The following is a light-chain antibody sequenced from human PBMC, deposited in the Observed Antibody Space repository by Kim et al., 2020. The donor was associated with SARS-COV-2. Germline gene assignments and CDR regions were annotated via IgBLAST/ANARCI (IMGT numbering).Light chain of an antibody. CDR2: SNN. CDR1: GSNVGAKF. Sequence: QSVLIQSPSASGTPGQRVTISCSGSGSNVGAKFVYWYQQFPGTAPKILIYSNNQRPSGVPDRFSASKSGTSAFLAINGLRSEDEADYFCAAWDDSLNGVVIGGGTQLTVL. CDR3: AAWDDSLNGVV. J-gene: IGLJ2*01. V-gene: IGLV1-47*01.